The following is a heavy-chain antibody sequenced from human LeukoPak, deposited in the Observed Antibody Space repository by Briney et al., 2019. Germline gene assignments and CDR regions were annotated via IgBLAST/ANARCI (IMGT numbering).Heavy chain of an antibody. CDR2: ISAYNGNT. Sequence: GASVKVSCKASGYTFTSYGISWVRQAPGQGLEWMGWISAYNGNTNYAQKLQGRVTMTTDTSTSTAYMELRSLRSDDTAVYYCARERVPGYSGYEPLDYWGQGTLVTVSS. CDR3: ARERVPGYSGYEPLDY. CDR1: GYTFTSYG. J-gene: IGHJ4*02. D-gene: IGHD5-12*01. V-gene: IGHV1-18*01.